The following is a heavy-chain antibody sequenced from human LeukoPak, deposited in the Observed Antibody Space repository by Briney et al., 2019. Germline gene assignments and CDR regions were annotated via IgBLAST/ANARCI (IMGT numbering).Heavy chain of an antibody. D-gene: IGHD3-3*01. Sequence: SETLSLTCAVSNYPITSDYYWVWIRQPPGQGLEWIGQIFHSGIAHYNPSLKSRVTMSVDTSRSQFSVNLNSVTAADTAVYYCGRAGFGTAYDRFYYYMDVWGKGTTVTVSS. J-gene: IGHJ6*03. V-gene: IGHV4-38-2*01. CDR1: NYPITSDYY. CDR2: IFHSGIA. CDR3: GRAGFGTAYDRFYYYMDV.